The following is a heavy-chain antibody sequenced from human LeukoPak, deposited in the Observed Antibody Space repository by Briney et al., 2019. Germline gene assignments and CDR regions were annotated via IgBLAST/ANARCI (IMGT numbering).Heavy chain of an antibody. CDR1: GYTFISYD. V-gene: IGHV1-8*01. CDR2: MNPNSGIT. J-gene: IGHJ4*02. CDR3: AKGLYYYDSNGRTPYDY. Sequence: ASVKVSCKASGYTFISYDINWVRQATGQGLEWMGWMNPNSGITGYAQKFQGRVSMTRNTSINTAYMELSSLRSQDKAVYYCAKGLYYYDSNGRTPYDYWGQGTLVTVSS. D-gene: IGHD3-22*01.